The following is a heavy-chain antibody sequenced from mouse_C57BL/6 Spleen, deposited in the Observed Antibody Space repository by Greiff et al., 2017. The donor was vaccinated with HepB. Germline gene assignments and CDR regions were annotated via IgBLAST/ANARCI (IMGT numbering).Heavy chain of an antibody. CDR2: IWSGGST. D-gene: IGHD1-1*01. V-gene: IGHV2-2*01. Sequence: VKLVESGPGLVQPSQSLSITCTVSGFSLTSYGVHWVRQSPGKGLEWLGVIWSGGSTDYNAAFISRLSISKDNSKSQVFFKMNSLQADDTAIYYCARKEMRNVFITTGAMDYWGQGTSVTVSS. CDR1: GFSLTSYG. J-gene: IGHJ4*01. CDR3: ARKEMRNVFITTGAMDY.